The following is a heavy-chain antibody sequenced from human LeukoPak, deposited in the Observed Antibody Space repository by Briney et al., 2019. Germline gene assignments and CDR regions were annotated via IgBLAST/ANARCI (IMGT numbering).Heavy chain of an antibody. D-gene: IGHD6-13*01. CDR3: ARIMKIAAAAFDY. CDR2: ISSSGNTI. CDR1: GFTFSRYE. Sequence: GGSLRLSCAASGFTFSRYEMNWVRQAPGKGLDWVSYISSSGNTIYYADSVKGRFTISRDNAKNSLYLQMNSLRAEDTAVYYCARIMKIAAAAFDYWGQGTLVTVSS. J-gene: IGHJ4*02. V-gene: IGHV3-48*03.